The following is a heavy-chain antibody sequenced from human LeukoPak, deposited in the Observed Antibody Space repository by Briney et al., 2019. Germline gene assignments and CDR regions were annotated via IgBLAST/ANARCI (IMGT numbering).Heavy chain of an antibody. Sequence: GALRLSCVASGFTFNTYAMNWVRQAPGKGLEWVSGISGRGDSTYYADSVKGRFTISRDNSKNTLYLQMNSLRAEDTAVYYCARGSTRGMTVVPHDYWGQGTLVTVSS. V-gene: IGHV3-23*01. J-gene: IGHJ4*02. CDR3: ARGSTRGMTVVPHDY. CDR2: ISGRGDST. D-gene: IGHD3-22*01. CDR1: GFTFNTYA.